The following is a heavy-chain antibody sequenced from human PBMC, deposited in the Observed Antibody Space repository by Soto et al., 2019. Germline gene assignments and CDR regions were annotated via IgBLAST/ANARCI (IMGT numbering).Heavy chain of an antibody. Sequence: PGGSLRLSCAASGFTFSSYSMNWVRQAPGKGLEWVSYISSSSSTIYYADSVKGRFTISRDNAKNSLYLQMNSLRDEDTAVYYCARGVFITPGRRNWFDPWVQGTLVTVSS. CDR2: ISSSSSTI. CDR1: GFTFSSYS. CDR3: ARGVFITPGRRNWFDP. J-gene: IGHJ5*02. D-gene: IGHD3-10*01. V-gene: IGHV3-48*02.